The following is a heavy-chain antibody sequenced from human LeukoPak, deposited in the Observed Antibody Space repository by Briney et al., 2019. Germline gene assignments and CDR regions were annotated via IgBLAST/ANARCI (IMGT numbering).Heavy chain of an antibody. D-gene: IGHD1-7*01. CDR1: GYTFTGYY. V-gene: IGHV1-2*02. Sequence: ASVKVSCKASGYTFTGYYMHWVRQAPGQGLEWMGWINPNSGGTNYAQKFQGRVTITADKSTSTAYMELSSLRSEDTAVYYCARGVELGQNWFDPWGQGTLVTVSS. J-gene: IGHJ5*02. CDR2: INPNSGGT. CDR3: ARGVELGQNWFDP.